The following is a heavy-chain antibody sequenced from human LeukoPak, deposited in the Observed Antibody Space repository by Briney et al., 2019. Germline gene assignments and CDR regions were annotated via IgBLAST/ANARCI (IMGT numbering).Heavy chain of an antibody. J-gene: IGHJ4*02. V-gene: IGHV1-69*19. D-gene: IGHD3-22*01. CDR3: ASPPADYYDSRDYFDY. CDR2: IIPIFGTA. Sequence: EASVKVSCKASGGTFSSYAISWVRQAPGQGLEWMGGIIPIFGTANYAQKFQGRVTITADESTSTAYMELSSLRSEDTAVYYCASPPADYYDSRDYFDYWGQGTLVTVSS. CDR1: GGTFSSYA.